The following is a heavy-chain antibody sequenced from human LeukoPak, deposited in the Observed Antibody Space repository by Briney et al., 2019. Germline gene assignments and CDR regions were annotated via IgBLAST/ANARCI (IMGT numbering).Heavy chain of an antibody. CDR3: AKDVGSYCGGDCYSGFDY. Sequence: GRSLRLSCVASGFSFSSYGMHWVRQAPGKGLKWVAVIWYDGSNKYYADSVKGRFTISRDNSKNTLYLQMNSLRAEDTAVYYCAKDVGSYCGGDCYSGFDYWGRGTLVTVSS. V-gene: IGHV3-33*06. CDR1: GFSFSSYG. D-gene: IGHD2-21*02. J-gene: IGHJ4*02. CDR2: IWYDGSNK.